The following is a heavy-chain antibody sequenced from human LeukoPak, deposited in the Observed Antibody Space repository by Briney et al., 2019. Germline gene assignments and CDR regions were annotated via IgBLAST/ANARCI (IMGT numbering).Heavy chain of an antibody. V-gene: IGHV1-46*01. Sequence: ASVKVSCKAFGYAFTSNYTHWVRQAPGQGPDWMGVISPSGGSTTYAQKFQGRVTLTRDMSTSTDYLELSSLRSEDTAVYYCARDNSVRDEAWWFNPWGQGTLVTVSS. CDR3: ARDNSVRDEAWWFNP. CDR2: ISPSGGST. J-gene: IGHJ5*02. D-gene: IGHD5-24*01. CDR1: GYAFTSNY.